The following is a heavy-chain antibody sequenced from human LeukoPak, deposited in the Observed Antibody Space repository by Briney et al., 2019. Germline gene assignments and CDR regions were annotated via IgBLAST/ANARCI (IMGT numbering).Heavy chain of an antibody. V-gene: IGHV3-64D*09. CDR1: GFTFSAYA. J-gene: IGHJ4*02. CDR3: VKDLWVDY. CDR2: ISSNGAKT. Sequence: PGGSLRLSCLVPGFTFSAYATHWVRQAPGRGLQYVSSISSNGAKTYYADSVKGRFSITRDNSKNTLYLQMSSLRLEETAVNYRVKDLWVDYWGQGTLVTVSS. D-gene: IGHD2/OR15-2a*01.